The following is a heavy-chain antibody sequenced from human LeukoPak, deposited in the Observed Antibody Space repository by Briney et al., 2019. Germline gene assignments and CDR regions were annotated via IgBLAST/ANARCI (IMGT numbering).Heavy chain of an antibody. J-gene: IGHJ4*02. CDR3: ARHAFASPLDI. Sequence: PSETLSLTCAVSDVSISDYYWNWIRQPPGKGLEWIGYIYHTGDSNQNPSLKGRVTVTLDTPKNQVSLKVTSVTAADTAVYYCARHAFASPLDIWGQGTVVTVSS. V-gene: IGHV4-59*08. CDR2: IYHTGDS. D-gene: IGHD2-21*01. CDR1: DVSISDYY.